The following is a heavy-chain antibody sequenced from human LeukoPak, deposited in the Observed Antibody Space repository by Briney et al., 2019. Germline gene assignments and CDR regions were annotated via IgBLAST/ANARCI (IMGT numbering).Heavy chain of an antibody. CDR2: IYHSGST. V-gene: IGHV4-38-2*02. CDR1: GYSISSGYY. CDR3: ARGSIVERGYFDY. J-gene: IGHJ4*02. D-gene: IGHD6-6*01. Sequence: SETLSLTCTVSGYSISSGYYWGWIRQPPGKGLEWIGSIYHSGSTYYNPSLKSRVTISVDTSKNQFSLKLSSVTAADTAVYYCARGSIVERGYFDYWGQGTLVTVSS.